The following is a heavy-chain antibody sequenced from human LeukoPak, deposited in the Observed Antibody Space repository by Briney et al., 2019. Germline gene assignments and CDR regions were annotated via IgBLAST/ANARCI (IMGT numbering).Heavy chain of an antibody. J-gene: IGHJ4*02. Sequence: SETLSLTCTVSGYSISSGYYWGWIRQPPGKGLEWIGSIYYSGSTYYNPSLKSRVTISVDTSKNQFSLKLSSVTAADTAVYYCARSGDIYIDYWGQGTLVTVSS. V-gene: IGHV4-38-2*02. D-gene: IGHD5-12*01. CDR3: ARSGDIYIDY. CDR1: GYSISSGYY. CDR2: IYYSGST.